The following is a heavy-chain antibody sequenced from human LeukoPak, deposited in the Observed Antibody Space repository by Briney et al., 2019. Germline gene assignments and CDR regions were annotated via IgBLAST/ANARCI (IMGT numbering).Heavy chain of an antibody. V-gene: IGHV4-31*03. CDR3: ARDASVVGATTWFDP. CDR1: GGSISSGGYY. D-gene: IGHD1-26*01. CDR2: IYYSGST. J-gene: IGHJ5*02. Sequence: SQTLSLTCTVSGGSISSGGYYWRWIRQHPGKGLEWIGYIYYSGSTYYNPSLKSRATISVDTSKNQFSLKLSSVTAADTAVYYSARDASVVGATTWFDPWGQGTLVTVSS.